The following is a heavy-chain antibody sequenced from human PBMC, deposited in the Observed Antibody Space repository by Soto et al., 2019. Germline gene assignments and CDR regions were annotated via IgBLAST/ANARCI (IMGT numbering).Heavy chain of an antibody. V-gene: IGHV5-51*01. CDR1: GYSFTSYW. CDR3: ARHGIADPFYYYYMDV. CDR2: IYPGDSDT. D-gene: IGHD6-13*01. Sequence: GESLQISCKGSGYSFTSYWIGWVRQMPGKGLEWMGIIYPGDSDTRYRPSFQGQVTISADKSISTAYLQWSSLKASDTAMYYCARHGIADPFYYYYMDVWGKGTTVTVSS. J-gene: IGHJ6*03.